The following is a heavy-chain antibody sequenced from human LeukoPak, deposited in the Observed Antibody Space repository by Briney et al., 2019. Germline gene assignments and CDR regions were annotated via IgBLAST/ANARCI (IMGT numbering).Heavy chain of an antibody. CDR2: IRYDGSNK. CDR1: GFTFSSYG. CDR3: AELGEQQLAG. D-gene: IGHD6-13*01. Sequence: PGGSLRLSCAASGFTFSSYGMHWVRQAPGKGLEWVAFIRYDGSNKYYADSVKGRFTISRDNSKNTLYLQMNSLRAEDTAVYYCAELGEQQLAGWGQGTLVTVSS. J-gene: IGHJ4*02. V-gene: IGHV3-30*02.